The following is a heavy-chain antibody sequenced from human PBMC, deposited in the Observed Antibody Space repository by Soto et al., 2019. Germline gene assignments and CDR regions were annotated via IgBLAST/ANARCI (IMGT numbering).Heavy chain of an antibody. CDR3: AKDLELHRRYYFDY. V-gene: IGHV1-18*01. CDR2: ISAYNGNT. CDR1: GYTFTSYG. J-gene: IGHJ4*02. Sequence: GASVKVSCKASGYTFTSYGISWVRQAPGQGLEWMGWISAYNGNTNYAQKLQGRVTMTTDTSTSTAYMELRSLRSDDTAVYYCAKDLELHRRYYFDYWGQGTLVTVSS. D-gene: IGHD1-7*01.